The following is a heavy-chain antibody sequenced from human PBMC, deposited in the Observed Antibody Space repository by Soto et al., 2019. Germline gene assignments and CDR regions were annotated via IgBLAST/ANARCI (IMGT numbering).Heavy chain of an antibody. CDR1: GVSISSRYW. Sequence: QVQLLESGPRLVKPSGTLSLTCAVSGVSISSRYWWSWVRQTPGKGLEWIGEAYHSGSTNYNPSLKSRGARSVDKSKNLFSLKLTSVTAADTAVYYCAKAPPDMNYYGSGTADLWGQGTLVTVSS. CDR2: AYHSGST. V-gene: IGHV4-4*02. J-gene: IGHJ5*02. D-gene: IGHD3-10*01. CDR3: AKAPPDMNYYGSGTADL.